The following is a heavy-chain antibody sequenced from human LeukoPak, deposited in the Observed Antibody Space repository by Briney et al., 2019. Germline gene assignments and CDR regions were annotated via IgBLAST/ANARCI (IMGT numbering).Heavy chain of an antibody. CDR3: AKDHRFYDLLVSEY. CDR2: ISGSGGST. D-gene: IGHD3-3*01. CDR1: GFTFSHYW. V-gene: IGHV3-23*01. J-gene: IGHJ4*02. Sequence: GGSLRLSCAASGFTFSHYWMSWVRQAPGKGLEWVSAISGSGGSTYYADSVKGRFTISRDNSKNTLYLQMNSLRAEDTAVYYCAKDHRFYDLLVSEYWGQGTLVTVSS.